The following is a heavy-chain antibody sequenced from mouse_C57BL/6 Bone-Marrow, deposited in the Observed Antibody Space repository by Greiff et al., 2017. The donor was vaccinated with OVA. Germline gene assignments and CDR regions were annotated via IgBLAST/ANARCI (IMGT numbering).Heavy chain of an antibody. D-gene: IGHD2-2*01. V-gene: IGHV5-17*01. J-gene: IGHJ4*01. Sequence: EVQRVESGGGLVKPGGSLTLSCAASGFSFSDYGMHWVRQAPEKGLEWVAYISSGSSTIYYADTVKGRFTISRDNAKNTLFLQMTNLRSEDTAMYFGYYYAMDYWGQGTSVTVSS. CDR3: YYYAMDY. CDR1: GFSFSDYG. CDR2: ISSGSSTI.